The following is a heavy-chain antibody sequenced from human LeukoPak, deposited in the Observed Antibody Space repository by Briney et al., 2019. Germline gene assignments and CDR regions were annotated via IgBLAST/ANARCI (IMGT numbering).Heavy chain of an antibody. J-gene: IGHJ5*02. CDR2: IYYSGST. V-gene: IGHV4-61*01. CDR3: AREVVVVVPAAIPQVENWFDP. Sequence: PSETLSHTCTVSGGSFSSGSYYWSSIRQPSGKGLEWIGYIYYSGSTNYNPSLKSRVTISVNTSRNQFSLKLSSVTAADTAVYYCAREVVVVVPAAIPQVENWFDPWRQEPWSPSPQ. D-gene: IGHD2-2*01. CDR1: GGSFSSGSYY.